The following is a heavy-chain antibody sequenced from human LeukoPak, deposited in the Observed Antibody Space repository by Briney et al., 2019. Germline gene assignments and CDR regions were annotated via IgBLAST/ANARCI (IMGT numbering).Heavy chain of an antibody. CDR2: ISGSGGST. CDR1: GFTFSSYA. Sequence: PGGSLRLSCAASGFTFSSYAMSWVRQAPGKGLEWVSAISGSGGSTYYADSVKGRFTISRDNSKNTLYLQMNSLRAEDTAVYYCAKDATASWFGELSHYFDYWGQGTLVTVSS. D-gene: IGHD3-10*01. CDR3: AKDATASWFGELSHYFDY. J-gene: IGHJ4*02. V-gene: IGHV3-23*01.